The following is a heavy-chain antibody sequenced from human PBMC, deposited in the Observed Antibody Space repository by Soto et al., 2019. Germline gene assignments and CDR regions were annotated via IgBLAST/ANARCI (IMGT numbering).Heavy chain of an antibody. CDR2: TRNKGHRYTT. V-gene: IGHV3-72*01. CDR3: VRVHSGTYTFDY. Sequence: VGSLRLSCAASGFTFSDHYIDWVRQAPGRGLEWVGRTRNKGHRYTTEYAASVKGRFTISRDNSKNSVYLQMNSRGTEDTAVNYCVRVHSGTYTFDYWGQGTLVTAYS. J-gene: IGHJ4*02. CDR1: GFTFSDHY. D-gene: IGHD1-26*01.